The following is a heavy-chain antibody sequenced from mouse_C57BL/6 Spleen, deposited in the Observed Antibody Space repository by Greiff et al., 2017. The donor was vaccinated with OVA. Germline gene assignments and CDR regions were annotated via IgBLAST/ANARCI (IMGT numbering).Heavy chain of an antibody. CDR2: IYPGDGDT. CDR3: ASGYYSNYDYAMDY. Sequence: VQLVESGAELVKPGASVKISCKASGYAFSSYWMNWVKQRPGKGLEWIGQIYPGDGDTNYNGKFKGKATLTADKSSSTAYMQLSSLTSEDSAVYFCASGYYSNYDYAMDYWGQGTSVTVSS. D-gene: IGHD2-5*01. V-gene: IGHV1-80*01. J-gene: IGHJ4*01. CDR1: GYAFSSYW.